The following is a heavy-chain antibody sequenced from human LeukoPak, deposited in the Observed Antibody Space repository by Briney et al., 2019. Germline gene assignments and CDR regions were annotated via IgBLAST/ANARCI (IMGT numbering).Heavy chain of an antibody. CDR3: ARYIGGSGWC. Sequence: GASVKVSCKTSGYTFTGSYVHWVRQAPGQGLEWMGRIDVNSGDTYLAQKFQGRVTLTRDTSISTEYLELSSLNSDDSAVYYCARYIGGSGWCWGQGALVTVSS. J-gene: IGHJ4*02. V-gene: IGHV1-2*06. CDR2: IDVNSGDT. D-gene: IGHD3-16*01. CDR1: GYTFTGSY.